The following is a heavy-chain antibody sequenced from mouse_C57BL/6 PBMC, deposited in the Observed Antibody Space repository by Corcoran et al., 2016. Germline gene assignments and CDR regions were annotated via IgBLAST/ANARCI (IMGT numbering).Heavy chain of an antibody. CDR1: GYTFTDYY. J-gene: IGHJ2*01. Sequence: EVQLQQSGPELVKPGASVKISCKASGYTFTDYYMNWVKQSHGKSLEGIGDINPNNGGTSYNQKFKGKATLTVDKSSSTAYMELRSLTSEDSAVYYCATGLSDYWGQGTTLTVSS. CDR2: INPNNGGT. V-gene: IGHV1-26*01. CDR3: ATGLSDY. D-gene: IGHD2-2*01.